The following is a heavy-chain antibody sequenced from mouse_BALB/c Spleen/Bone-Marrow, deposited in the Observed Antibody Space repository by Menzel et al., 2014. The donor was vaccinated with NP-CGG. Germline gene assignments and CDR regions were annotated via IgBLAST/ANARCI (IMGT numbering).Heavy chain of an antibody. CDR1: GYTFTSYW. J-gene: IGHJ1*01. D-gene: IGHD2-14*01. CDR3: AREDYRYGDWYFDV. CDR2: IAPGSGGK. Sequence: DLVKPGASVKLSCKASGYTFTSYWINWIKQRPGQGLEWIGRIAPGSGGKYYNKTFKDKATLTVDTSSSTAYIQLSSLSSEDSAVYFCAREDYRYGDWYFDVWGAGTSVTVSS. V-gene: IGHV1S41*01.